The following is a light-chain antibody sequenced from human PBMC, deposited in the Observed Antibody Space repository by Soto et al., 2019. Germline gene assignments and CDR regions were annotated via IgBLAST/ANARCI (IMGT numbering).Light chain of an antibody. Sequence: EIVLTRSRATLSFSPVDRASLSFTASQNVYTYFSWYQQKPGQAPRLLIYDASNRATGIPARFNASGSGTDFTLTISDLEPEDVAVYYCQKRTNWPINCGQGKRRVIK. CDR1: QNVYTY. CDR2: DAS. V-gene: IGKV3-11*01. CDR3: QKRTNWPIN. J-gene: IGKJ5*01.